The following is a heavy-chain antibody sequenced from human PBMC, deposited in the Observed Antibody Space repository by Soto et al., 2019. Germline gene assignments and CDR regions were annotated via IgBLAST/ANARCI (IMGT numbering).Heavy chain of an antibody. Sequence: SETLSLTCAVYGGSFSGYYWSWIRQPPGKGLEWIGEINHSGSTNYNPSLKSRVTISVDTSKNQFSLKLSSVTAADTAVYYCASGRRLWITYYYYGMDVWGQGTTVTVSS. CDR1: GGSFSGYY. J-gene: IGHJ6*02. D-gene: IGHD5-18*01. V-gene: IGHV4-34*01. CDR2: INHSGST. CDR3: ASGRRLWITYYYYGMDV.